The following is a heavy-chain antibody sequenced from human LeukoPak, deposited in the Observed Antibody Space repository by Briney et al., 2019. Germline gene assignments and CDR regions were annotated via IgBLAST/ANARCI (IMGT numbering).Heavy chain of an antibody. J-gene: IGHJ4*02. D-gene: IGHD3-22*01. V-gene: IGHV3-23*01. CDR1: GFTFSSYA. CDR2: ISGSGGST. Sequence: PGGSLRLSCAASGFTFSSYAMSWVRQAPGKGLEWVSAISGSGGSTYYADSVKGRFTISRGNSKNTLYLQMNSLRAEDTAVYYCAKDILGYYYDSSGYYYDYWGQGTLVTVSS. CDR3: AKDILGYYYDSSGYYYDY.